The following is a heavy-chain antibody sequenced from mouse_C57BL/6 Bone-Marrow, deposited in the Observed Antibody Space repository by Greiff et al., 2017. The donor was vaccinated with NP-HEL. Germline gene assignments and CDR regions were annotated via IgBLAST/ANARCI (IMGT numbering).Heavy chain of an antibody. D-gene: IGHD2-4*01. CDR3: ARKGDYDYWYFDV. V-gene: IGHV3-6*01. CDR1: GYSITSGYY. J-gene: IGHJ1*03. Sequence: EVKLMESGPGLVKPSQSLSLTCSVTGYSITSGYYWNWIRQFPGNKLEWMGYISYDGSNNYNPSLKNRISITRDTSKNQFFLKLNSVTTEDTATYYCARKGDYDYWYFDVWGTGTTVTVSS. CDR2: ISYDGSN.